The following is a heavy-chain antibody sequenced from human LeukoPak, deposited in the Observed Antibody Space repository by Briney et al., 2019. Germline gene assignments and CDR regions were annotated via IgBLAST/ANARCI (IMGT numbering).Heavy chain of an antibody. D-gene: IGHD3-22*01. CDR1: GYTLTELS. V-gene: IGHV1-24*01. J-gene: IGHJ4*02. CDR2: FDPEDGET. Sequence: ASVKVSCTVSGYTLTELSMHWVRQAPGKGLEWMGGFDPEDGETIYAQKFQGRVTMTEDTSTDTAYMELSSLRSEDTAVYYCATQLHGSGYQADFDYWGQGTLVTVSS. CDR3: ATQLHGSGYQADFDY.